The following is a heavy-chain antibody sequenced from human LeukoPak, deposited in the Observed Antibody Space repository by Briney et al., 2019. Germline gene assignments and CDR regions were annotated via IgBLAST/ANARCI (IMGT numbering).Heavy chain of an antibody. CDR3: ARVDYDILTGYYKKGYFDY. Sequence: ASVTVSCTASGYTFTSYGISWVRQAPGQGLEWMGWISAYNGNTNYSQKLQGRVTMTTDTSTSTAYMELRSLRSDDTAVYYCARVDYDILTGYYKKGYFDYWGQGTLVTVSS. V-gene: IGHV1-18*04. D-gene: IGHD3-9*01. CDR1: GYTFTSYG. CDR2: ISAYNGNT. J-gene: IGHJ4*02.